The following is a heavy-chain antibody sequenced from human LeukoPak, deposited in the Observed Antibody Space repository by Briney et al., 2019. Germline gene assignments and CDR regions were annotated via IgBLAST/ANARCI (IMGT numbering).Heavy chain of an antibody. CDR2: IYYSGST. J-gene: IGHJ4*02. Sequence: SQTLSLTCTVSGGSISSGGYYWSWIRQHPGKGQEWIGYIYYSGSTYYNPSLKSRVTISVDTSKNQFSLKLSSVTAADTAVYYCARAKITMVRGVIIRWGQGTLVTVSS. V-gene: IGHV4-31*03. CDR1: GGSISSGGYY. CDR3: ARAKITMVRGVIIR. D-gene: IGHD3-10*01.